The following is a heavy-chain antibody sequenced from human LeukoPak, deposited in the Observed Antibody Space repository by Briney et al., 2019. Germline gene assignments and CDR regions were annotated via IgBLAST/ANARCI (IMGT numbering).Heavy chain of an antibody. D-gene: IGHD1-7*01. V-gene: IGHV3-30-3*01. Sequence: PGGSLRLSCAASGFTFSSYAMHWVRQAPGKGLEWVAVISYDGSNKYYADSVKGRFTISRDNSKNTLYLQMNSLRADDTAVYYCTRDYVTPGTTGTTSPLDHWGQGILVTVSS. CDR3: TRDYVTPGTTGTTSPLDH. CDR2: ISYDGSNK. CDR1: GFTFSSYA. J-gene: IGHJ4*02.